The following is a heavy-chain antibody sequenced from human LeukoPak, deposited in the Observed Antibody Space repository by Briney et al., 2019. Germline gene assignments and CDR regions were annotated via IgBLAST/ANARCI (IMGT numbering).Heavy chain of an antibody. V-gene: IGHV4-39*01. J-gene: IGHJ4*02. CDR3: ARHASVDGNWPRPLDY. Sequence: SETLSLTCTVSGGSISSSPYYWGWIRQPPGKGLEWIGNIYYSGSTYYNPSLKTRVTISVDTSKNQFSLKLTSVTAADTAVYYCARHASVDGNWPRPLDYWGQGSLVTVSS. CDR1: GGSISSSPYY. D-gene: IGHD6-19*01. CDR2: IYYSGST.